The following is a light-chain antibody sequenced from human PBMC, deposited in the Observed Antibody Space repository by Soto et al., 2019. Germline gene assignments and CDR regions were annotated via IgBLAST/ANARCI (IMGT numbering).Light chain of an antibody. CDR1: SSDVGSYNL. CDR3: CSYAGSSTWV. Sequence: QSVLTQPASVSGSPGQSITISCTGTSSDVGSYNLVSWYQQHPGKAPKLMIYEGSKRPSGVSNRFSGSKSGNTASLTISGLQAEDEADYYCCSYAGSSTWVFGGGTKGPS. J-gene: IGLJ3*02. V-gene: IGLV2-23*01. CDR2: EGS.